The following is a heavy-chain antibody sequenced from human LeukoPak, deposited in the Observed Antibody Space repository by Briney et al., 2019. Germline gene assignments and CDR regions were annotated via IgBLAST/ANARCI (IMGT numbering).Heavy chain of an antibody. CDR1: GGSISSYY. V-gene: IGHV4-59*01. D-gene: IGHD4/OR15-4a*01. CDR3: ARGKVTTVLTWFDP. CDR2: IYYSGHT. J-gene: IGHJ5*02. Sequence: PSETLSLTCTVSGGSISSYYWSWIRQPPGKGLEWIGYIYYSGHTYYNPSLESRVTFSVDTSKNQLSLKLSSVTAADTAVYYCARGKVTTVLTWFDPWGQETLVTVSS.